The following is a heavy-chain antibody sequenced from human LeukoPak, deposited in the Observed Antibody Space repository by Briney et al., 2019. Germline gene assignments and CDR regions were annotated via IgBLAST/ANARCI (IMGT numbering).Heavy chain of an antibody. V-gene: IGHV4-34*01. CDR3: ARDQGRPVTKRGRGGYMDV. J-gene: IGHJ6*04. Sequence: SETLSLTCAVYGGSFSGYYWSWIRQPPGKGLEWIGEINHSGSTNYNPSLKSRVTISVDTSKNQFSLKLSSVTAADTAVYYCARDQGRPVTKRGRGGYMDVWGKGTTVTVSS. CDR2: INHSGST. CDR1: GGSFSGYY. D-gene: IGHD4-17*01.